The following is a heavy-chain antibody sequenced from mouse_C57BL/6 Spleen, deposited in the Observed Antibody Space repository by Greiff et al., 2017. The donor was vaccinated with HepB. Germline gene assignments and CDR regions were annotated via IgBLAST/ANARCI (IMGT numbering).Heavy chain of an antibody. Sequence: EVHLVESGGGLVKPGGSLKLSCAASGFTFSSYTMSWVRQTPEKRLEWVATISGGGGNTYYPDSVKGRFTISRDNAKNTLYLQMSSLRSEDTALYYCARQGDYDYDGRAWFAYWGQGTLVTVSA. CDR2: ISGGGGNT. J-gene: IGHJ3*01. CDR1: GFTFSSYT. D-gene: IGHD2-4*01. V-gene: IGHV5-9*01. CDR3: ARQGDYDYDGRAWFAY.